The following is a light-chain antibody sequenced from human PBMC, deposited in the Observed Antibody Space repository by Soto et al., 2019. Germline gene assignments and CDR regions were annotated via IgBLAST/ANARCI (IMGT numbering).Light chain of an antibody. Sequence: DIVMTQSPDSLAVSLGERATINCKSSQSVLYSSNNKNYIAWYQQKPGQPPKLLIYWASTRESGVPDRFSGSGYGTDFTLTISSLQAEDVAVYYCQQHYSTPQSFGQGTKLEIK. V-gene: IGKV4-1*01. CDR2: WAS. J-gene: IGKJ2*01. CDR1: QSVLYSSNNKNY. CDR3: QQHYSTPQS.